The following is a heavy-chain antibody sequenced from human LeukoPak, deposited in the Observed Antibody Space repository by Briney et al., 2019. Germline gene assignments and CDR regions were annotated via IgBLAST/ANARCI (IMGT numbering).Heavy chain of an antibody. CDR1: GFTFSSYA. D-gene: IGHD3-10*01. Sequence: PGGSLRLSCAASGFTFSSYAMSWVRQAPGKGLEWVSAISGSGGSTYYADSVKGRFTISRDNSKNTLYLQMNSLRAEDTAVYYCAKLLWFGELLKSGLAAMDVWGKGTTVTISP. V-gene: IGHV3-23*01. CDR2: ISGSGGST. CDR3: AKLLWFGELLKSGLAAMDV. J-gene: IGHJ6*04.